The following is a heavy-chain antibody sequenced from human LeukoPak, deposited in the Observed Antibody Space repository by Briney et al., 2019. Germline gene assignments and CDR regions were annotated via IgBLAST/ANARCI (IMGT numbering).Heavy chain of an antibody. V-gene: IGHV3-23*01. CDR2: ISGSGGST. J-gene: IGHJ4*02. CDR1: EFTVSSSYA. Sequence: GGSLRLSCAASEFTVSSSYAMSWVRQAPGKGLEWVSAISGSGGSTYYADSVKGRFTISRDNSKNTLYLQMNSLRAEDTAVYYCANNNYWGQGTLVTVSS. CDR3: ANNNY. D-gene: IGHD2/OR15-2a*01.